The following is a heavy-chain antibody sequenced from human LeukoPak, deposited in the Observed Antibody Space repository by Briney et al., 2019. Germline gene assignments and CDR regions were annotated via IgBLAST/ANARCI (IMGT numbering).Heavy chain of an antibody. Sequence: SETLSLTCTVSGGSISSYYWSWIRQPAGKGLEWIGRIYTSGSTNYNPSLKSRVTMSVDTSKNQFSLKLSSVTAADTAVYYCARDYLVGMVTYYYGMDVWGQGTTVTVSS. J-gene: IGHJ6*02. CDR3: ARDYLVGMVTYYYGMDV. D-gene: IGHD5-24*01. CDR1: GGSISSYY. CDR2: IYTSGST. V-gene: IGHV4-4*07.